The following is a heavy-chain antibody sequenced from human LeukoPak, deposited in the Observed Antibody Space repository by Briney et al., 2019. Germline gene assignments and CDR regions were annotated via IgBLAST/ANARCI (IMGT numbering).Heavy chain of an antibody. D-gene: IGHD2-21*01. CDR1: GYSISSGYY. CDR3: ARVTYSVFDY. J-gene: IGHJ4*02. V-gene: IGHV4-38-2*02. CDR2: IHHSGST. Sequence: PSETLSLTCTVSGYSISSGYYWGWIRQPPGKGLEWIGSIHHSGSTYYNPSLKSRVTISVDTSKNQFSLKLSSVTAADTAVYYCARVTYSVFDYWGQGTLVTVSS.